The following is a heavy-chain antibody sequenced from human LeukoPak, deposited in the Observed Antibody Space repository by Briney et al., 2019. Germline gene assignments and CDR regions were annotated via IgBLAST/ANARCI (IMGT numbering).Heavy chain of an antibody. J-gene: IGHJ3*02. Sequence: ASVKVSCKASGYTFTGYYMHWVRQAPGQGLEWMGWINPNSGGTNYAQKFQGRVTMTRDTSISTAYMELSRLRSDDTAVYYCARDRYDSSGYLFDAFDIWGQGTMVTVSS. CDR2: INPNSGGT. CDR3: ARDRYDSSGYLFDAFDI. V-gene: IGHV1-2*02. D-gene: IGHD3-22*01. CDR1: GYTFTGYY.